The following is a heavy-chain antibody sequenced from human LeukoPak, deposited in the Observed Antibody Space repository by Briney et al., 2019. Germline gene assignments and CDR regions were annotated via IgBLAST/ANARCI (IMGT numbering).Heavy chain of an antibody. D-gene: IGHD3-3*01. V-gene: IGHV3-23*01. J-gene: IGHJ4*02. Sequence: GGSLRLSCAASGFTFRNYAMSWVRQAPGKGLEWVSAITGSGGGTYYYADSVKGRFTISRDNSKNTLYLQMNSLRAEDTATYYCGKPQYDLWSMYYFDYWGQGTLVTVSS. CDR2: ITGSGGGT. CDR3: GKPQYDLWSMYYFDY. CDR1: GFTFRNYA.